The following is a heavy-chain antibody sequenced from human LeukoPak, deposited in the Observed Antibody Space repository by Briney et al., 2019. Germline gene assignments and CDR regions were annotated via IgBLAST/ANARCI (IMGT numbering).Heavy chain of an antibody. J-gene: IGHJ4*02. Sequence: GRSLRLSCTVRGFTFGDYAVTWVRQAPGKGLEWVSLYSGGSTYYADSVRGRFTISRDISKNTLYLQMNNLRAEDTAIYYCAKEPFRGGGYNLDYWGQGTLVTVSS. CDR3: AKEPFRGGGYNLDY. D-gene: IGHD5-24*01. V-gene: IGHV3-23*01. CDR1: GFTFGDYA. CDR2: YSGGST.